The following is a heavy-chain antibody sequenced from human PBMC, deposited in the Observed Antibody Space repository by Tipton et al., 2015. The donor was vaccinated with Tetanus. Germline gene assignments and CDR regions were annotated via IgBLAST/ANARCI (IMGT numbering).Heavy chain of an antibody. V-gene: IGHV5-51*01. J-gene: IGHJ4*02. Sequence: QLVQSGAEVKKPGESLQISCKGSGYNFTVYYIGWVRQMPGKGLEWMGIVYPGDSTTKYSPSFQGQVTISADRSITTAYLRWSSLKASDTAIYSGARRRTTTALANYFDPWGQGTQVTVSS. CDR1: GYNFTVYY. CDR2: VYPGDSTT. CDR3: ARRRTTTALANYFDP. D-gene: IGHD1-1*01.